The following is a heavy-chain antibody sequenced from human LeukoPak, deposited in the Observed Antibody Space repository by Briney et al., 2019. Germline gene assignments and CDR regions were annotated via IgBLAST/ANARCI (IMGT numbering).Heavy chain of an antibody. Sequence: GGSLRLSCAASGFTFSSYAMSWVRQAPGKGLEWVSAISGSGGSTYYADSVKGRFTISRDNAENSLYLQMNSLRAEDTAVYYCARGNNYYDSNSYYKYWGQGTLVTVSS. CDR3: ARGNNYYDSNSYYKY. D-gene: IGHD3-22*01. CDR1: GFTFSSYA. CDR2: ISGSGGST. V-gene: IGHV3-23*01. J-gene: IGHJ4*02.